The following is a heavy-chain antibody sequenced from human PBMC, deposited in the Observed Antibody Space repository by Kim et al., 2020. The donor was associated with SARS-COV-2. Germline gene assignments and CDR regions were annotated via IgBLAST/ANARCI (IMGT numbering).Heavy chain of an antibody. J-gene: IGHJ5*02. V-gene: IGHV1-18*04. CDR3: ARVDYYDSSGYLVLRGFDP. CDR2: ISAYNGNA. CDR1: GYTFTSYG. D-gene: IGHD3-22*01. Sequence: ASVKVSCKASGYTFTSYGLSWVRQAPGQGLEWMGWISAYNGNANYAQKFQGRVTMTTDTSTSTAYMELRSLRSDDTAVYYCARVDYYDSSGYLVLRGFDPWGQGTLVTVSS.